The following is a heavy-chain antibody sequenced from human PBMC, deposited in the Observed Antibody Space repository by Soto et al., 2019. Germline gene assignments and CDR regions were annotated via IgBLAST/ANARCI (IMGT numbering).Heavy chain of an antibody. CDR3: ARDLVTNYDIGHYYGMDV. D-gene: IGHD1-7*01. V-gene: IGHV1-2*04. CDR1: GYTFTGYY. CDR2: INPNSGGT. J-gene: IGHJ6*02. Sequence: ASVKVSCKASGYTFTGYYMHWVRQAPGQGLEWMGWINPNSGGTNYAQKFQGWVTMTRDTSISKAYMELSRLRSDDTAVYYCARDLVTNYDIGHYYGMDVWGQGTTVTVSS.